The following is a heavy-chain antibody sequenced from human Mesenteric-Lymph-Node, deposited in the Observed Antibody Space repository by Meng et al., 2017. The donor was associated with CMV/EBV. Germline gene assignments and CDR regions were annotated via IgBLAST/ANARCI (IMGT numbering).Heavy chain of an antibody. Sequence: SGGSISKRNWWSWVRQPPGKGLEWIGEINHSGSTNYNPSLKSRVTISVDTSKNQFSLKLSSVTAADTAVYYCARGNHYDILTGYSFDYWGQGTLVTVSS. CDR1: GGSISKRNW. CDR3: ARGNHYDILTGYSFDY. D-gene: IGHD3-9*01. J-gene: IGHJ4*02. V-gene: IGHV4-4*02. CDR2: INHSGST.